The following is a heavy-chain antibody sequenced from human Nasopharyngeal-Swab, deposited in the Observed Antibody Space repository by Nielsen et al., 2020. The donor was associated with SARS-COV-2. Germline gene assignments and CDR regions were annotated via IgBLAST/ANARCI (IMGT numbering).Heavy chain of an antibody. J-gene: IGHJ4*02. CDR1: GFTFSSYA. CDR3: ARAGSSWLGFYFDY. V-gene: IGHV3-30*04. D-gene: IGHD6-13*01. Sequence: SLRLSCAASGFTFSSYAMHWVRQAPGKGLEWVAVISYDGSNKYYADSVKGRFTISRDNSKNTLYLQMNSLRAEDTAVYYCARAGSSWLGFYFDYWGQGTLVTVSS. CDR2: ISYDGSNK.